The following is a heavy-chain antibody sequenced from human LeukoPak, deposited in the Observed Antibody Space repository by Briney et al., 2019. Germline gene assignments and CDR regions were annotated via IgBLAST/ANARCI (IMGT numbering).Heavy chain of an antibody. CDR2: ISSSSSYI. CDR3: ARDPQLEVGY. V-gene: IGHV3-21*01. J-gene: IGHJ4*02. CDR1: GFTFSSYS. D-gene: IGHD3-10*01. Sequence: GGSLRLSCAASGFTFSSYSMNWVRQAPGKGLEWVSSISSSSSYIHYADSVKGRFTISRDNAKNSLYLQMNSLRAEDMAVYYCARDPQLEVGYWGQGTLVTVSS.